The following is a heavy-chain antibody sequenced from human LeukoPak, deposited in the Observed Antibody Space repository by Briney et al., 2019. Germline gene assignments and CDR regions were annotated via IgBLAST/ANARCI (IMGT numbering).Heavy chain of an antibody. D-gene: IGHD3-22*01. CDR1: GGSISSYY. Sequence: ASETLSLTCIVSGGSISSYYWSWIRQPPGKGLEWIGYIYYSGSTNYNPSLKSRVTISVDTSKNQFSLKLSSVTAADTAVYYCARHSTYYYDSSGYLDYWGQGTLVTVSS. CDR3: ARHSTYYYDSSGYLDY. J-gene: IGHJ4*02. CDR2: IYYSGST. V-gene: IGHV4-59*08.